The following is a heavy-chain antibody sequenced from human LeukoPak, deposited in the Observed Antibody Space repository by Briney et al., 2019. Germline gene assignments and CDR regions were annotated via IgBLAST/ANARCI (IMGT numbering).Heavy chain of an antibody. V-gene: IGHV3-23*01. Sequence: GGSLRLSCAASGFTFSTYGMSWVRQAPGKGLEWVSSIRSTGGNTYYADSEKGRFTISRDNSKNTLYLQMNTLRAEDTAVYYCARDGEVGEHYDSSGSPYPFENWGQGTLVTVST. CDR3: ARDGEVGEHYDSSGSPYPFEN. CDR2: IRSTGGNT. CDR1: GFTFSTYG. D-gene: IGHD3-22*01. J-gene: IGHJ4*02.